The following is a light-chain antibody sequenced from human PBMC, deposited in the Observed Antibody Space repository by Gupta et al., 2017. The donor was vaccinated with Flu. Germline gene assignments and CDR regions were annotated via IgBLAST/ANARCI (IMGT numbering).Light chain of an antibody. V-gene: IGKV4-1*01. CDR1: QSVLYSSNNKNY. Sequence: DIVMTQSPDSLAVSLGERATINCKSSQSVLYSSNNKNYLAWYQQKPGQPPKLRIYWASTRESGVPDGFSGSGSGTDFTLTISSLQAEDVAVYYCQQYYSTPYSFGQGTKLEIK. CDR3: QQYYSTPYS. CDR2: WAS. J-gene: IGKJ2*03.